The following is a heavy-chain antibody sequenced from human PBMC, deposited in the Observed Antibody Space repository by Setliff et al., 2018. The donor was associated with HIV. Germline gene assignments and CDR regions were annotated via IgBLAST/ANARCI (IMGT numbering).Heavy chain of an antibody. CDR2: IYYSGST. CDR3: ARSPEASGWYAYYYYYMDV. J-gene: IGHJ6*03. Sequence: LSLTCSVSDGSISSYYWSWIRQPPGKGLEWIGYIYYSGSTNYNPSLKSRVTISVDTSKNQFSLELTSVTPADTAVYHCARSPEASGWYAYYYYYMDVWGKGTTVTVSS. V-gene: IGHV4-59*01. CDR1: DGSISSYY. D-gene: IGHD6-19*01.